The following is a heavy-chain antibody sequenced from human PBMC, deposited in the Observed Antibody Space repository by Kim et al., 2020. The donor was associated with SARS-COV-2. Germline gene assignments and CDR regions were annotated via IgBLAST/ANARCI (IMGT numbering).Heavy chain of an antibody. V-gene: IGHV1-69*13. J-gene: IGHJ1*01. CDR1: GGTFSSYA. CDR3: ASGALYCGGDCYSVYFQH. Sequence: SVKVSCKASGGTFSSYAISWVRQAPGQGLEWMGGIIPIFGTANYAQKFQGRVTITADESTSTAYMELSSLRSEDTAVYYCASGALYCGGDCYSVYFQHWGQGTLVTVSS. CDR2: IIPIFGTA. D-gene: IGHD2-21*02.